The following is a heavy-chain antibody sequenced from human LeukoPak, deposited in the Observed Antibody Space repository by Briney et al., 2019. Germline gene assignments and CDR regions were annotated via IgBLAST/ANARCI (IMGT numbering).Heavy chain of an antibody. V-gene: IGHV3-30*04. J-gene: IGHJ3*02. CDR2: ISYDGSNK. Sequence: GGSLRLSCAASGFTFSSYAMYWVRQAPGKGLEWVAVISYDGSNKYYADSVKGRFTISRDNSKNTLYLQMNILRAEDTAVYYCVGDSFDIWGQGTMVTVSS. CDR3: VGDSFDI. CDR1: GFTFSSYA.